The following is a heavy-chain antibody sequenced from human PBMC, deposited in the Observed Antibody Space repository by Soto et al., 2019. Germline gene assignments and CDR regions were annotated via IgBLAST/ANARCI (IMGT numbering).Heavy chain of an antibody. CDR1: RYTLMQYL. J-gene: IGHJ3*02. V-gene: IGHV5-51*01. CDR2: IYPGDSDT. D-gene: IGHD2-2*01. Sequence: PGDALKISWQGSRYTLMQYLLGWVRQMPWKGLDGLGSIYPGDSDTRYGPSFQGQVTMSADKSNSAAYLQWSSLKASDTAMYYWASPASTSSLDAFDSGGEAPAVTVPS. CDR3: ASPASTSSLDAFDS.